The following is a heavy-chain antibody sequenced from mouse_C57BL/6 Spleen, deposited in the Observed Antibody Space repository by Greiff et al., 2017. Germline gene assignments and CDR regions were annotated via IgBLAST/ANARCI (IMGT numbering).Heavy chain of an antibody. CDR1: GYAFSSYW. J-gene: IGHJ3*01. D-gene: IGHD1-1*01. CDR2: IYPGDGDT. V-gene: IGHV1-80*01. Sequence: VQLQQSGAELVKPGASVQISCKASGYAFSSYWMNWVKQRPGKGLEWIGQIYPGDGDTNYNGQFKGKATLTADKSSSTAYMQLSSLTSEDSAVYFCARNYGRSCPFAYWGQGTLVTVSA. CDR3: ARNYGRSCPFAY.